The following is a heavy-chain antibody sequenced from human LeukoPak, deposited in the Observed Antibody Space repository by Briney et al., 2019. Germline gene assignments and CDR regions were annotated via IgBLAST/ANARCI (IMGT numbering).Heavy chain of an antibody. J-gene: IGHJ6*02. CDR2: ISGSGDST. Sequence: GGSLRLSCAASGFTFSSYAMSWVRRAPGKGLEWVSAISGSGDSTYYADSVKGRFTISRDNSKNTLYLQMNSLRAEDTAVYYCGRAHGRGYYYYGMDDWGQGTTVTVSS. CDR1: GFTFSSYA. V-gene: IGHV3-23*01. CDR3: GRAHGRGYYYYGMDD. D-gene: IGHD1-26*01.